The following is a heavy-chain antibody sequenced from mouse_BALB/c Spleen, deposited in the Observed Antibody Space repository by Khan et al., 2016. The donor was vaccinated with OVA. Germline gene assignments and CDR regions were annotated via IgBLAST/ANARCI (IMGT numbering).Heavy chain of an antibody. CDR2: ISSGGDYT. D-gene: IGHD4-1*01. V-gene: IGHV5-6*01. J-gene: IGHJ3*01. Sequence: EVELVESGGDLVKPGGSLKLSCAASGFTFSSYSMSWVRQTPDKRLEWVASISSGGDYTYYPASVKGRFTISRDNDKNTLYLQMSDLKSEDTAMYYCAVHLTGSFAYWGQGTLVTVSA. CDR1: GFTFSSYS. CDR3: AVHLTGSFAY.